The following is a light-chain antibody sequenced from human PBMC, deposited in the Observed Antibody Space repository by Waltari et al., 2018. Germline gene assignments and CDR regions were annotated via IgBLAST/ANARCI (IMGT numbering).Light chain of an antibody. CDR3: QQYNDYPWT. J-gene: IGKJ1*01. V-gene: IGKV1-5*03. Sequence: DTQMTQSPSTLSASVGDRVPITCPYSQSISSWLAWYQQKPGKAPKLLIYKASSLESGVPARFSGSGSGTDFTLTISSLQPDDVATYYCQQYNDYPWTFGQGTKVEIK. CDR1: QSISSW. CDR2: KAS.